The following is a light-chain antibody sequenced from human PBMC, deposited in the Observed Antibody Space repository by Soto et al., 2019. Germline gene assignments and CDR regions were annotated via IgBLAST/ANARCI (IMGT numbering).Light chain of an antibody. CDR3: QTWGTGTVV. CDR2: LNSDGSH. J-gene: IGLJ2*01. CDR1: SGHSSYA. Sequence: QPVLTQSPSASASLGASVKLTCTLSSGHSSYAIAWHQQQPEKGPRYLMKLNSDGSHSKGDGIPDRFSGSSSGAERYLTISSIQSEDEADYYCQTWGTGTVVFGGGTKLPS. V-gene: IGLV4-69*01.